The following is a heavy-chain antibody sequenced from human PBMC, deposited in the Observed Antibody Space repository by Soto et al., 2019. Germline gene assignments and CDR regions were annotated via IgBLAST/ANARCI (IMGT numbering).Heavy chain of an antibody. V-gene: IGHV2-5*01. D-gene: IGHD2-2*01. Sequence: QTTLKVSGPTLVKPTQTVTLTCTFSGFSLSTGGVGVGWIRQPPGKGLEWLGVVYWYDDKSYSPSLKSRLTITKDTSISLVTLTNPYIQPVDTVTYDCARSKYRGYCSSNTCFRCSDPWGQGALVTV. J-gene: IGHJ5*02. CDR2: VYWYDDK. CDR3: ARSKYRGYCSSNTCFRCSDP. CDR1: GFSLSTGGVG.